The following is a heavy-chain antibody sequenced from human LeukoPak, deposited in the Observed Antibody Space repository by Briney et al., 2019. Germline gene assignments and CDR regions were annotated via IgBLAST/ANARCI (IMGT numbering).Heavy chain of an antibody. J-gene: IGHJ4*02. V-gene: IGHV3-21*01. CDR3: ARDRNGYSSSWYYFDY. CDR1: GFTFSSYS. Sequence: PGGSLRLSCAASGFTFSSYSMNWVRQAPGKGLEWVSSISSSSYIYYADSVKGRFTISRDNAKNSLYLQMNSLRAEDTAVYYCARDRNGYSSSWYYFDYWGQGTLVTVSS. D-gene: IGHD6-13*01. CDR2: ISSSSYI.